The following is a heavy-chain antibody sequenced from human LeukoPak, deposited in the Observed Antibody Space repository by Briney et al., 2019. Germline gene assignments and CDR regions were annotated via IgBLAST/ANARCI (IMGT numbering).Heavy chain of an antibody. J-gene: IGHJ4*02. D-gene: IGHD3-3*01. Sequence: GGSLRLSCAASGFTFDDYGMSWVRQAPGKGLEWVSGINWNGGSTGYADSVKGRFTISRDNAKNSLYLQMNSLRAEDTALYYCARAYDFWSGLDPSDYWGQGTLVTVPS. CDR2: INWNGGST. CDR1: GFTFDDYG. V-gene: IGHV3-20*04. CDR3: ARAYDFWSGLDPSDY.